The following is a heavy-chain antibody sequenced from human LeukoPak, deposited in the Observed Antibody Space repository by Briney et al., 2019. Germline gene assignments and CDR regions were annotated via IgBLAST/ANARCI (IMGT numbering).Heavy chain of an antibody. D-gene: IGHD5-12*01. CDR3: ARRGYSGYYSAFDI. J-gene: IGHJ3*02. CDR1: RYSFATYW. CDR2: IYPGDSDA. Sequence: KHGESLKISCKGSRYSFATYWIGWVRQMPGKGLEWMGIIYPGDSDARYSPSFQGQVTISADKSISTAYLQWSSLKASDTAMYFFARRGYSGYYSAFDIWGQGTMVTVSS. V-gene: IGHV5-51*01.